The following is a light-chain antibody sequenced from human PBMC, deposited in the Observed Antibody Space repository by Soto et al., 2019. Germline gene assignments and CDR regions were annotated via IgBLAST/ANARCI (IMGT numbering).Light chain of an antibody. J-gene: IGLJ2*01. CDR1: VLAKKY. CDR2: KDS. Sequence: SYELTQPSSVSVSPGQTARITCSGDVLAKKYARWFQQKPGQAPVLVIYKDSERPSGIPERFSGSSSGTTVTLTISGAQVEDEADYYCYSAADINHVVFGGGTKLTVL. CDR3: YSAADINHVV. V-gene: IGLV3-27*01.